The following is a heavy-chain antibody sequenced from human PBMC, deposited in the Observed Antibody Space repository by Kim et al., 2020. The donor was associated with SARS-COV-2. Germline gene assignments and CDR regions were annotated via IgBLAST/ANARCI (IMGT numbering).Heavy chain of an antibody. CDR2: IWYDGSNK. V-gene: IGHV3-33*01. J-gene: IGHJ6*02. CDR3: ARGPRGGYDPGTQPWGYYYYYGMDV. Sequence: GGSLRLSCAASGFTFSSYGMHWVRQAPGKGLEWVAVIWYDGSNKYYADSVKGRFTISRDNSKNTLYLQMNSLRAEDTAVYYCARGPRGGYDPGTQPWGYYYYYGMDVWGQGTTVTVSS. D-gene: IGHD5-12*01. CDR1: GFTFSSYG.